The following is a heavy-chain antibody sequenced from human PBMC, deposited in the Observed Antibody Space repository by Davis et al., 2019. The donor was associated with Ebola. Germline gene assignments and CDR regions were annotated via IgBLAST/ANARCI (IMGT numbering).Heavy chain of an antibody. V-gene: IGHV4-34*01. Sequence: GSLRLSCAVYGGSFSGYYWSWIRQPPGKGLEWIGEINHSGSTNYNPSLKSRVTISVDTSKNQFSLKLSSVTAADTAVYYCARYRPSFSSSWPNNWFDPWGQGTLVTVSS. CDR1: GGSFSGYY. D-gene: IGHD6-13*01. J-gene: IGHJ5*02. CDR2: INHSGST. CDR3: ARYRPSFSSSWPNNWFDP.